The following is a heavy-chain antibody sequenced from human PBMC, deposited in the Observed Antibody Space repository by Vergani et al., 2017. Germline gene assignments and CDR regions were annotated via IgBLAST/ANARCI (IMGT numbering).Heavy chain of an antibody. CDR3: AKEPTVAGTGTFSRLDDY. D-gene: IGHD6-19*01. J-gene: IGHJ4*02. V-gene: IGHV3-23*01. CDR1: GFTFSSYA. CDR2: ISGSGGST. Sequence: EVQLLESGGGLVQPGGSLRLSFAASGFTFSSYAMSWVRQAPGKGLEWVSAISGSGGSTYYADSVKGRFTISRDNSKNTLYLQMNSLRAEDTAVYYCAKEPTVAGTGTFSRLDDYWGQGTLVTVSS.